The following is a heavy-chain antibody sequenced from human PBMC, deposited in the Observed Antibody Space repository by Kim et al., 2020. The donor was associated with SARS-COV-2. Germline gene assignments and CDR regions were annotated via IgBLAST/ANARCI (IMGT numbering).Heavy chain of an antibody. J-gene: IGHJ4*02. CDR2: INHSGST. V-gene: IGHV4-34*01. Sequence: SETLSLTCAVYGGSFSGYYWSWIRQPPGKGLEWIGEINHSGSTNYNPSLKSRVTISVDTSKNQFSLKLSSVTAADTAVYYCARGGRRIAVSGDSETGPGYWGQGTLVTVSS. CDR3: ARGGRRIAVSGDSETGPGY. CDR1: GGSFSGYY. D-gene: IGHD6-19*01.